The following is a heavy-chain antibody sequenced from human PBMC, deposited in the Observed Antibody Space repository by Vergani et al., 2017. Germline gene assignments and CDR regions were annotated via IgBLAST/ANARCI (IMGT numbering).Heavy chain of an antibody. CDR3: ARDLVSEGYYDSSGYGAVGY. Sequence: QVQLQESGPGLVKPSQTLSLTCTVSGGSISSGDYYWSWIRQPPGKGLEWIGYIYYSGSTYYNPSLKSRVTISVDTSKNQFSLKLSSVTAAGTAVYYCARDLVSEGYYDSSGYGAVGYWGQGTLVTVSS. D-gene: IGHD3-22*01. J-gene: IGHJ4*02. CDR1: GGSISSGDYY. V-gene: IGHV4-30-4*08. CDR2: IYYSGST.